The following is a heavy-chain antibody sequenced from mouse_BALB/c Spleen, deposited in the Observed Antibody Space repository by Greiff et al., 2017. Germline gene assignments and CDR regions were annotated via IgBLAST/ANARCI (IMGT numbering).Heavy chain of an antibody. CDR1: GFTFSSYT. J-gene: IGHJ4*01. V-gene: IGHV5-12-2*01. Sequence: EVHLVESGGGLVQPGGSLKLSCAASGFTFSSYTMSWVRQTPEKRLEWVAYISNGGGSTYYPDTVKGRFTIARDNAKNTLYLQMSSLKSEDTAMYYCARRGGGLDAMDYWGQGTSVTVSS. CDR3: ARRGGGLDAMDY. CDR2: ISNGGGST. D-gene: IGHD3-3*01.